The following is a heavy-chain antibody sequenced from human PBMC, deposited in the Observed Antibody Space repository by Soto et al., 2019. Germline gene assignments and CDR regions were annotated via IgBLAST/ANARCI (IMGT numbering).Heavy chain of an antibody. D-gene: IGHD3-22*01. CDR1: AFTFSSYA. CDR3: ARDRFSSGYVPFEP. V-gene: IGHV3-30-3*01. CDR2: ISYDGSNK. J-gene: IGHJ5*02. Sequence: PGWSLRLSCPASAFTFSSYAMHWVRQAPGKGLAGVAVISYDGSNKYYADCVKGRFTISRDNSKNTRYLQMNSLRAEDTAVYYCARDRFSSGYVPFEPWGQGTLVSVSS.